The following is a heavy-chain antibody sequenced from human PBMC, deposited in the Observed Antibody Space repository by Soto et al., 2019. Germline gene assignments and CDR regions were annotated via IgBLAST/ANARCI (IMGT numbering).Heavy chain of an antibody. J-gene: IGHJ6*02. V-gene: IGHV1-69*01. CDR3: ARAGQWLTRPENYYYYGMDV. CDR2: IIPIFGTA. CDR1: GGTFSSYA. D-gene: IGHD6-19*01. Sequence: QVQLVQSGAEVKKPGSSVKVSCKASGGTFSSYAISWVRQAPGQGLEWMGGIIPIFGTANYAQKFQGRVTITADESTSTAYRELSSLRSEDTAVYYCARAGQWLTRPENYYYYGMDVWGQGTTVTVSS.